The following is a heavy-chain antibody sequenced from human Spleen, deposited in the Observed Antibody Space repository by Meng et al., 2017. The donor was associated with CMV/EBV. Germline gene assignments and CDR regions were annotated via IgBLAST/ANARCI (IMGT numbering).Heavy chain of an antibody. V-gene: IGHV3-30*02. CDR3: ARWVDYDLWSGNSYYFDF. CDR1: GFTFSSYG. CDR2: IRYDGSNK. J-gene: IGHJ4*02. Sequence: GESLKISCAASGFTFSSYGMHWVRQAPGKGLEWVAFIRYDGSNKYYADSVKGRFTISRDNSKSTLYLQMNSLRAEDTAVYYCARWVDYDLWSGNSYYFDFWGPGTLVTVSS. D-gene: IGHD3-3*01.